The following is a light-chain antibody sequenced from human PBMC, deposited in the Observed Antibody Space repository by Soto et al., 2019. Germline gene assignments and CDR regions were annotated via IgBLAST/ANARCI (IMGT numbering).Light chain of an antibody. CDR3: QQYNNWPPRWT. J-gene: IGKJ1*01. CDR1: QSVRSD. V-gene: IGKV3-15*01. Sequence: EIVMTQSPATLSVSPGERATLSCRASQSVRSDLAWYQHKPGQAPRLLIYGASTRATGIPVRFSGSGSGTEFTLTISSLQSEDCAVYYCQQYNNWPPRWTFGQGTKVDIK. CDR2: GAS.